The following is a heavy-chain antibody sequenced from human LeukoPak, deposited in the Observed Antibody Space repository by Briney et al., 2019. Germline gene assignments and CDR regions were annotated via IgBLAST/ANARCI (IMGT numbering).Heavy chain of an antibody. CDR3: ARFWGSTTVASYYYHGMDV. J-gene: IGHJ6*02. Sequence: PEGSLRLSCAASGFTFSSYAMSWVRQAPGKGLEWVSAISGSGVGTYYAGSVKGRFTISRDNSKNTLYLQMNSLRAEDTAVYYCARFWGSTTVASYYYHGMDVWGQGTTVTVSS. CDR1: GFTFSSYA. CDR2: ISGSGVGT. V-gene: IGHV3-23*01. D-gene: IGHD4-23*01.